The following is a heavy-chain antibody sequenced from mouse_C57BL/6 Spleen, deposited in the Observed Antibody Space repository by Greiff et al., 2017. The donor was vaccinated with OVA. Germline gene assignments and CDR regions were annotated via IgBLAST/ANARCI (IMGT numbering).Heavy chain of an antibody. CDR3: TTSPLMVTGGY. CDR2: INPGSGGT. Sequence: QVQLQQSGAELVRPGTSVKVSCKASGYAFTNYLIEWVKQRPGQGLGWIGVINPGSGGTNYNEKFKGKATLTADKSSSTAYMQLSSLTSEDTAVYYCTTSPLMVTGGYWGQGTLVTVSA. CDR1: GYAFTNYL. D-gene: IGHD2-2*01. J-gene: IGHJ3*01. V-gene: IGHV1-54*01.